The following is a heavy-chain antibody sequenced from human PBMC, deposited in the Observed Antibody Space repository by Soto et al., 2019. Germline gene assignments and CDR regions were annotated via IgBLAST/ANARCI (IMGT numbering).Heavy chain of an antibody. CDR2: IKQDGSEK. J-gene: IGHJ5*02. Sequence: EVQLVESGGGLVQPGESLRLSCAASGFTFSSYWMSWVRQAPGKGLEWVANIKQDGSEKYYVDSVKGRFTISKDNAKNSLYLQMNSLRAEDTAVYYCAREEADSSADLIDPWGQGTLVTVSS. D-gene: IGHD6-19*01. V-gene: IGHV3-7*01. CDR1: GFTFSSYW. CDR3: AREEADSSADLIDP.